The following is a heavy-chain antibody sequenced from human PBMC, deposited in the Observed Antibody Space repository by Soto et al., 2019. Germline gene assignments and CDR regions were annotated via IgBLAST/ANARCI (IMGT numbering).Heavy chain of an antibody. CDR1: GFTFSSFG. V-gene: IGHV3-33*01. CDR3: ARDSGYVV. J-gene: IGHJ4*02. Sequence: QVQLVESGGGVVQPGRSLRLSCATSGFTFSSFGMHWVRQAPGKGLAWVAVIWHDGSNKYYADSVKGRFHISRDNFENTLYLQMNSLRAEDTAVYYCARDSGYVVGGQGTLVTVSS. CDR2: IWHDGSNK. D-gene: IGHD2-15*01.